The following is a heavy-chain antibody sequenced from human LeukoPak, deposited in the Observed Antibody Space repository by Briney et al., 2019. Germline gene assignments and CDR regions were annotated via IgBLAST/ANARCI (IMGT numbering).Heavy chain of an antibody. D-gene: IGHD6-13*01. Sequence: GGSLRLSCAASGFTFSSYGMHWVRQAPGKGLEWVAVISYDGSNKYYADSVKGRFTISRDNSKNTLYLQMNSLRAEDTAVYYCAKGPAPQQLGWFFDYWGQGTLVTVSS. CDR2: ISYDGSNK. V-gene: IGHV3-30*18. CDR3: AKGPAPQQLGWFFDY. CDR1: GFTFSSYG. J-gene: IGHJ4*02.